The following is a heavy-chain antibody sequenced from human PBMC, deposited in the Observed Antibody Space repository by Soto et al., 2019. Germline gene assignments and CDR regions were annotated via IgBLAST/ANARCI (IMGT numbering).Heavy chain of an antibody. CDR2: ISYGGGTT. D-gene: IGHD1-26*01. Sequence: QVQLVESGGGVVPPGRSLRLSCAGSGFTFGNYGMHWLRQAPGKGLEWVSLISYGGGTTHYADSVKGRFTISRDDYRKTLFLEMNSLRVEDTAIYYCAKDRVGARSKYYFDYWGQGTLVSVSS. V-gene: IGHV3-NL1*01. CDR1: GFTFGNYG. CDR3: AKDRVGARSKYYFDY. J-gene: IGHJ4*02.